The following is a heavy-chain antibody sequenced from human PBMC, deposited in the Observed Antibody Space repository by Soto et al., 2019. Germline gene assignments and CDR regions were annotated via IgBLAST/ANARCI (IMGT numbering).Heavy chain of an antibody. J-gene: IGHJ5*02. V-gene: IGHV4-59*01. D-gene: IGHD2-15*01. CDR2: IYYSGGT. Sequence: SETLSLTCTVSGGSISSYYWSWIRQPPGKGLEWIGYIYYSGGTNYNPSLKSRVTISVDTSKNQFSLKLSSVTAADTAVYYCARDTPDIVVVVAARAFDPWGQGTLVTVSS. CDR1: GGSISSYY. CDR3: ARDTPDIVVVVAARAFDP.